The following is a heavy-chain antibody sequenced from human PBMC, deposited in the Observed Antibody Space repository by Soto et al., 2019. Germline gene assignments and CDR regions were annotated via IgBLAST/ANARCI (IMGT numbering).Heavy chain of an antibody. V-gene: IGHV4-61*01. Sequence: SETLSLTCTVSGGSVSSGSYYWSWIRQPPGKGLEWIGYIYYSGSTNYNPSLKSRVTISVDTSKNQFSLKLSSVTAADTAVYYCARGGIVVVPAAITGQYYYYYYGMDVWGQGTTVTVSS. CDR2: IYYSGST. CDR1: GGSVSSGSYY. J-gene: IGHJ6*02. CDR3: ARGGIVVVPAAITGQYYYYYYGMDV. D-gene: IGHD2-2*01.